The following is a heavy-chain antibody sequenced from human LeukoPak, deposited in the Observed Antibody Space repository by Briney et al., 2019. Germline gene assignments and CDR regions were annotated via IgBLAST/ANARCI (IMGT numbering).Heavy chain of an antibody. CDR1: SYTFTSYG. V-gene: IGHV1-18*01. CDR2: SGTSDTNT. D-gene: IGHD6-13*01. Sequence: EASVKVSCKTSSYTFTSYGITWVRQAPGQGLEWMGWSGTSDTNTNYAQKFRGRVTMTTDTSTTTGYMELRSLRSDDTAIYYCARGGLVSDYWGQGTLVTVSS. J-gene: IGHJ4*02. CDR3: ARGGLVSDY.